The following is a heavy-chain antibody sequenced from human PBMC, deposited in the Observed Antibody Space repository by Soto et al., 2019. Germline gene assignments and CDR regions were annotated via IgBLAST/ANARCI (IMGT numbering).Heavy chain of an antibody. D-gene: IGHD3-16*01. CDR2: VYFNGNT. V-gene: IGHV4-59*01. Sequence: TCTVSAASFSKYYWTWIRQPPGKGLEWIGYVYFNGNTNYNPSLKRRVSISIDTSKNQISLTLNSVTAADTAVYYCASVTFGGVVLAHWGQGTLVTVSS. CDR1: AASFSKYY. CDR3: ASVTFGGVVLAH. J-gene: IGHJ4*02.